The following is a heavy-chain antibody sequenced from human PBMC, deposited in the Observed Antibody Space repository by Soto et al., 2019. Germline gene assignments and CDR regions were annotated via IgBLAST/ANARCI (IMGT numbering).Heavy chain of an antibody. CDR1: GFTFSRYS. CDR2: ISSSSSYI. J-gene: IGHJ6*02. Sequence: PGGSLRLSCAASGFTFSRYSMNWVRQAPGKGLEWVSSISSSSSYIYYADSVKGRFTISGDNAKNSLYLQMNSLRAEDTAVYYCERGRPSHGMDVCGQGTTVTVSS. V-gene: IGHV3-21*01. CDR3: ERGRPSHGMDV.